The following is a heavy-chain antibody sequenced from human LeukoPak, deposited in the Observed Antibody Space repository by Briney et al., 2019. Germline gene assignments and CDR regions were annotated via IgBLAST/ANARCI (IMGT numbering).Heavy chain of an antibody. J-gene: IGHJ4*02. Sequence: PGESLTLSCTASGFTFGDYSMSWFRQPPGKGLEWVGFIRSKADGGTTEYAASVKGRFTISRDDSKSIAYLQMNSLKTEDTAVYYCTRGGHSYGPGPFDYWGQGNLVTASS. CDR2: IRSKADGGTT. CDR3: TRGGHSYGPGPFDY. V-gene: IGHV3-49*03. CDR1: GFTFGDYS. D-gene: IGHD5-18*01.